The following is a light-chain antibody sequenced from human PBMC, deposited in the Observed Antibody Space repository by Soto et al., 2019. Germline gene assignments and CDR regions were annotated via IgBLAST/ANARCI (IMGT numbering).Light chain of an antibody. V-gene: IGLV1-47*03. CDR2: RTN. CDR3: AAWDDSLNGRV. CDR1: SSNIGSNY. J-gene: IGLJ2*01. Sequence: QSVLTQPPSASGTPGQRVTISCSGSSSNIGSNYVSWYQQLPGTAPTLLIYRTNQRPSGVLDRFSGSKSGTSASLAISGLWSEDEADYYCAAWDDSLNGRVFGGGTKLTVL.